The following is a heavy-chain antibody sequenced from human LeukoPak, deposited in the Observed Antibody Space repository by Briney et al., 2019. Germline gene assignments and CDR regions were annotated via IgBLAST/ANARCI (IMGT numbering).Heavy chain of an antibody. CDR1: GFTFSDYY. J-gene: IGHJ4*02. Sequence: PGGSLRLSCAASGFTFSDYYMSWIRQAPGKGLEWVSYISSSGSTIYYADSVKGRFTISRDNAKNSLYLQMNGLRAEDTAVYYCARESYYYGSGSYHMGAWDYWGQGTLVTVSS. CDR3: ARESYYYGSGSYHMGAWDY. CDR2: ISSSGSTI. V-gene: IGHV3-11*01. D-gene: IGHD3-10*01.